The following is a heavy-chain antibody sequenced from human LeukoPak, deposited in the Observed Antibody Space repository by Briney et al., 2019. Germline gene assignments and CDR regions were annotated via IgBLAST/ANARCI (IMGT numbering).Heavy chain of an antibody. V-gene: IGHV1-8*01. J-gene: IGHJ4*02. CDR1: GYTFTSYD. CDR2: MNPNSGNT. CDR3: ERVDRYETRGDSSSWPY. D-gene: IGHD6-13*01. Sequence: ASVKVSCKASGYTFTSYDINWVRQATGQGLEWMGRMNPNSGNTGYAQKFQGRVTMTRNTSISTAYMELSSLRSEDTAVYYCERVDRYETRGDSSSWPYWGQGTLVTVSS.